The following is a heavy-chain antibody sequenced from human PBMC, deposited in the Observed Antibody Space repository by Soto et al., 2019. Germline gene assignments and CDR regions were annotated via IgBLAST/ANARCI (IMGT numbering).Heavy chain of an antibody. CDR2: IYWDDDK. V-gene: IGHV2-5*02. CDR1: GFSLSTSGVG. CDR3: AHSVLGYYYGSGSYYLGHYYYGMDV. Sequence: QITLKESGPTLVKPTQTLTLTCTFSGFSLSTSGVGMGWIRQPPGKALEWLALIYWDDDKRYSPSLKSRLTITKDTSKNQVVLTMTNMDPVDTATYYCAHSVLGYYYGSGSYYLGHYYYGMDVWGQVTTVTVSS. D-gene: IGHD3-10*01. J-gene: IGHJ6*02.